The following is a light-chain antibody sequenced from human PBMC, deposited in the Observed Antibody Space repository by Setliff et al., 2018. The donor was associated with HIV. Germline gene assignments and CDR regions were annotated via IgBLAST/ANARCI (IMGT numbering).Light chain of an antibody. CDR1: SSDVGSYNL. Sequence: QSALAQPASVSGSPGQSITISCTGTSSDVGSYNLVSWYQQHPGKAPQLIISEVTKRPSGVSSRFSGSKSGSTASLTISGLQAEDEGDYFCCSYIGSNTYVFGTGTKVTGL. CDR3: CSYIGSNTYV. CDR2: EVT. J-gene: IGLJ1*01. V-gene: IGLV2-23*02.